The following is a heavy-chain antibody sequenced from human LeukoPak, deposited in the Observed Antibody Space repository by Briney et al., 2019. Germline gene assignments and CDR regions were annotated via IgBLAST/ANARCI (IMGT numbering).Heavy chain of an antibody. Sequence: PGGSLRLSCAASGFTFSSYAMHWVRQAPGKGLEWVAVISYDGSNKYYADSVKGRFTISRDNSKNTLYLQMNSLRAEDTAVYYCAREFGESNDAFDIWGQGTMVTVSS. D-gene: IGHD3-10*01. J-gene: IGHJ3*02. CDR1: GFTFSSYA. CDR3: AREFGESNDAFDI. CDR2: ISYDGSNK. V-gene: IGHV3-30-3*01.